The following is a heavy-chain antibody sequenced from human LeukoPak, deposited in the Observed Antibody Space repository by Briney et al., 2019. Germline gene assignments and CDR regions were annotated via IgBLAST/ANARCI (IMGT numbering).Heavy chain of an antibody. D-gene: IGHD3-22*01. Sequence: PGGSLRLSCAASGFTFNSYGMHWVRQAPGKGLEWVAVISYDGSIKYYADSVKGRFTISRDNSKNTLYLQLNSLRAEDTAVYYCAREKQDSSGYYYGVGAFDIWGQGTLVTVSS. V-gene: IGHV3-30*03. CDR2: ISYDGSIK. CDR3: AREKQDSSGYYYGVGAFDI. CDR1: GFTFNSYG. J-gene: IGHJ3*02.